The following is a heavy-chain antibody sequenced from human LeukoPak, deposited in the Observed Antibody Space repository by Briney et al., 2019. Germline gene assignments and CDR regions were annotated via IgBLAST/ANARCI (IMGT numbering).Heavy chain of an antibody. CDR1: GGSFSGYY. D-gene: IGHD3-10*01. J-gene: IGHJ4*02. CDR2: INHSGST. CDR3: AGPLHYYGSGSRPRAIDY. Sequence: KPSETLSLTCAVYGGSFSGYYWSWIRQPPGKGLEWIGEINHSGSTNYNPSLKSRVTISVDTSKNQFSLKPSSVTAADTAVYYCAGPLHYYGSGSRPRAIDYWGQGTLVTVSS. V-gene: IGHV4-34*01.